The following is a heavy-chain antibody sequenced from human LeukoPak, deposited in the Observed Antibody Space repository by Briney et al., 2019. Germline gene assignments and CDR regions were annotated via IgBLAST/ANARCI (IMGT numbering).Heavy chain of an antibody. CDR1: GFTFSTYW. D-gene: IGHD6-13*01. J-gene: IGHJ4*02. CDR3: ARDGIAAVDFDY. V-gene: IGHV3-74*01. Sequence: GGSLRLSCAASGFTFSTYWMHWVRHAPGKGLVWVSRVNGDGSSANYADSVKGRFTISRDNAKNTLYLQMNSLRAEDTAVYYCARDGIAAVDFDYWGQGILVTVSS. CDR2: VNGDGSSA.